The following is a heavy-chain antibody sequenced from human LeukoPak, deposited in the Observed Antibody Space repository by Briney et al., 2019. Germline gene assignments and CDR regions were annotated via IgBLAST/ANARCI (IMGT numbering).Heavy chain of an antibody. CDR2: IYYSGST. Sequence: PSETLSLTCSVSGASISSGDYYWSWIRQPPGKGLEWIGYIYYSGSTNYNPSLKSRVTISVDTSKNQFSLKLSSVTAADTAVYYCARSEYSSSWYGIDYWGQGTLVTVSS. J-gene: IGHJ4*02. CDR3: ARSEYSSSWYGIDY. V-gene: IGHV4-61*08. CDR1: GASISSGDYY. D-gene: IGHD6-13*01.